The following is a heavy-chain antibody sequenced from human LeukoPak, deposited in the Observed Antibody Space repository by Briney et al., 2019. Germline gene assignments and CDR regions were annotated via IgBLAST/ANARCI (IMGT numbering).Heavy chain of an antibody. CDR2: IYPGDSDT. CDR1: GYSFTNYW. J-gene: IGHJ3*02. D-gene: IGHD3-22*01. CDR3: ASNYYDSSGSDAFDM. V-gene: IGHV5-51*01. Sequence: GESLKISCKGSGYSFTNYWIGWVRQMPGKGLEWMGIIYPGDSDTRHSPSFQGQVTISADKSISTAYLQWSSLKASDTAMYYCASNYYDSSGSDAFDMWGQGTMVPVSS.